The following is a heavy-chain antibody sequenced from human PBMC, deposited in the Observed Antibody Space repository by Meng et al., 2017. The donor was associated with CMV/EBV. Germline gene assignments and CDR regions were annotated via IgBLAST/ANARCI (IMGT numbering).Heavy chain of an antibody. J-gene: IGHJ4*02. CDR1: GGSISSSY. V-gene: IGHV4-4*07. D-gene: IGHD4-11*01. Sequence: VQLQESGPRLVTPSSTLSHTCPLSGGSISSSYRSWIRQPAGKGLEWIGRISTSGSTTYNPSLKSRVTMSVDTSKNQFSLKLSSVTAADTAVYYCARGPEVDYSDYVGLDYWGQGTLVTVSS. CDR2: ISTSGST. CDR3: ARGPEVDYSDYVGLDY.